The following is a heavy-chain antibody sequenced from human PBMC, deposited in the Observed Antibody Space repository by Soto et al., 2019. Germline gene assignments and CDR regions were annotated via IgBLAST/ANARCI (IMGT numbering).Heavy chain of an antibody. CDR3: ARTEGVAAVVYYYYGMDV. CDR2: ISGYNGHT. Sequence: ASVKVSCKTSGYMFTSYGMSWVRQAPGQGLEWMGWISGYNGHTKFAQSFQGRVTMATDTSTSTAYMELRSLTADDSAVYYCARTEGVAAVVYYYYGMDVWGQGTTVTVSS. J-gene: IGHJ6*02. CDR1: GYMFTSYG. D-gene: IGHD2-15*01. V-gene: IGHV1-18*04.